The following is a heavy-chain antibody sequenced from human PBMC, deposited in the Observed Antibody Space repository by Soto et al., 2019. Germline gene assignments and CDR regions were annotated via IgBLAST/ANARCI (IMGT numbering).Heavy chain of an antibody. CDR3: AKDLGSSPMGYYYYGMDV. D-gene: IGHD6-13*01. CDR2: ISYDGSNK. CDR1: GFTFSSYG. V-gene: IGHV3-30*18. Sequence: GGSLRLSCAASGFTFSSYGMHWVRQAPGKGLEWVAVISYDGSNKYYANSVKGRFTISRDNSKNTLYLQMNSLRAEDTAVYYCAKDLGSSPMGYYYYGMDVWGQGTTVTVSS. J-gene: IGHJ6*02.